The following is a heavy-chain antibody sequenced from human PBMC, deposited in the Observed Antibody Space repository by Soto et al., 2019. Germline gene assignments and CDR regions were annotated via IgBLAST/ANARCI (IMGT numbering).Heavy chain of an antibody. CDR2: IYPDDSDT. CDR3: ARSPYYYGSGSYYPIRTWYYFDY. J-gene: IGHJ4*02. D-gene: IGHD3-10*01. V-gene: IGHV5-51*01. CDR1: GYSFTSYW. Sequence: GESLKISCKGAGYSFTSYWIGWVRQMPGKGLEWMGIIYPDDSDTRYSPSFQGQVTISADKSISTAYLQWSSLKASDTAMYYCARSPYYYGSGSYYPIRTWYYFDYWGQGTLVTVSS.